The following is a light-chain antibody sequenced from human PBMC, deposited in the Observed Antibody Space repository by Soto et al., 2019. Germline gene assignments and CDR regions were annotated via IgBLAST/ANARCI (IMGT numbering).Light chain of an antibody. V-gene: IGKV3-20*01. CDR3: QQHGGSPQT. J-gene: IGKJ1*01. Sequence: EIVLTQSPGTLSLSPGERATLSCRASQSVSNYLAWYQQKPGQAPRLLIYGASRRATVIPDRFSGSGSGTDVTLTISRLEPEDFAVYYCQQHGGSPQTFGQGTNVEIK. CDR1: QSVSNY. CDR2: GAS.